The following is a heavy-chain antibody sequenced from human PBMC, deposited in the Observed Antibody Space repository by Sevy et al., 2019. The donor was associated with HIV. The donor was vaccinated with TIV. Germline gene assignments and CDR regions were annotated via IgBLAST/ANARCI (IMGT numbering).Heavy chain of an antibody. J-gene: IGHJ6*02. CDR3: ARQSMVMEVYGMDV. Sequence: SETLSLTCTVSGGSISSSSYYWGWIRQPPGKGLEWIGSIYYSGSTYYNPSLKSRVTISVDTSKNQCSLKLSSVTAADTAVYYCARQSMVMEVYGMDVWGQGTTVTVSS. CDR1: GGSISSSSYY. V-gene: IGHV4-39*01. D-gene: IGHD5-18*01. CDR2: IYYSGST.